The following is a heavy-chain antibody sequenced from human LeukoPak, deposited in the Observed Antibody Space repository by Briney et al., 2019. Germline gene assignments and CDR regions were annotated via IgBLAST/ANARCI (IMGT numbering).Heavy chain of an antibody. CDR3: ARLTPVPGIAAAGYDY. D-gene: IGHD6-13*01. Sequence: PSETLSLTCAVYGGSFSGYYWSWIRQPPGKGLEWIGEINHSGSTNYNPSLKSRVTISVDTSKNRFSLKLSSVTAADTAVYYCARLTPVPGIAAAGYDYWGQGTLVTVSS. CDR2: INHSGST. J-gene: IGHJ4*02. V-gene: IGHV4-34*01. CDR1: GGSFSGYY.